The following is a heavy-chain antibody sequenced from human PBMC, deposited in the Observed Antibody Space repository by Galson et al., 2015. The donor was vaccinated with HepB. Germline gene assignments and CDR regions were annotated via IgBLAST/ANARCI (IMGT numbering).Heavy chain of an antibody. CDR1: GFSFSRYE. Sequence: SLRLSCAASGFSFSRYEMNWVRQAPGKGLEWVSYIRGSGDFIFYADSVKGRFTISRDNAKNSLYLQMNSLRAEDTAIYYCARVDVVLKVFAIFDLWGQGTLVTDSS. CDR3: ARVDVVLKVFAIFDL. D-gene: IGHD2-8*01. J-gene: IGHJ4*02. CDR2: IRGSGDFI. V-gene: IGHV3-48*03.